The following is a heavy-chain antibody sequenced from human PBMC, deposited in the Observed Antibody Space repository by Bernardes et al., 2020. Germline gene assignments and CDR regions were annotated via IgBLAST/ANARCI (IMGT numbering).Heavy chain of an antibody. J-gene: IGHJ4*02. CDR2: INHSGST. V-gene: IGHV4-34*01. D-gene: IGHD3-22*01. Sequence: SETLSLTCAVYGGSFSGYYWSWIRQPPGKGLEWIGEINHSGSTNYNPSLKSRVTISVDTSKNQFSLKLSSVTAADTAVYYCARVRHDSSGTTLAPFDYWGQGTLVTVSS. CDR1: GGSFSGYY. CDR3: ARVRHDSSGTTLAPFDY.